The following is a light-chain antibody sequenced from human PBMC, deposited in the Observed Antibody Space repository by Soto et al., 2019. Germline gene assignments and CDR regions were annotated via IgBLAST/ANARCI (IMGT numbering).Light chain of an antibody. Sequence: EIVVTQSPGILSVSPGDRATLSCKASQSVGRNLAWYQQKPGQAPTLLIYAASTRATGLPARFSGSGSGTDFTLTISSLQSEDFAVYYCQEYSKWPLFTFGPGTRVHMK. V-gene: IGKV3-15*01. CDR3: QEYSKWPLFT. CDR2: AAS. CDR1: QSVGRN. J-gene: IGKJ3*01.